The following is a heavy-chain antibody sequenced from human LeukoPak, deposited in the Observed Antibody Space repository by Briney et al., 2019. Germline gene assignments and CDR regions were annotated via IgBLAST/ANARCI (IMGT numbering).Heavy chain of an antibody. CDR1: GGSFSGYY. J-gene: IGHJ5*02. V-gene: IGHV4-34*01. Sequence: PSETLSLTCAVYGGSFSGYYWTWIRQPPGKGLEWIGEINHSGSSKYNPSLKSRVTIAVDTSKKQFSLKLSSVTAADAAVYYCARGGTAGTLWDWFDPRGQGTLVTVSS. CDR3: ARGGTAGTLWDWFDP. CDR2: INHSGSS. D-gene: IGHD1-1*01.